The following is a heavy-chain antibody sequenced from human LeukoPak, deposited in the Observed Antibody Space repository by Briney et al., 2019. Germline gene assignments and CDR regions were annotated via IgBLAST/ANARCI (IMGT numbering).Heavy chain of an antibody. J-gene: IGHJ5*02. CDR2: IKQDGSEK. Sequence: GGSLRLSCAASGFTFSSYWMSWVRQAPGKGLEWVANIKQDGSEKYYVDSVKGRFTISRDNAKNSLYLQMNSLRAEDTAVYYCARVRGLPWFGAPEWFDPWGQGTLVTVSS. D-gene: IGHD3-10*01. V-gene: IGHV3-7*01. CDR1: GFTFSSYW. CDR3: ARVRGLPWFGAPEWFDP.